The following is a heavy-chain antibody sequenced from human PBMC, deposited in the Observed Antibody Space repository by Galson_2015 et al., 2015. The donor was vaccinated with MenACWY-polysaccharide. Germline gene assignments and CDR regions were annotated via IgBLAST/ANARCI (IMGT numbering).Heavy chain of an antibody. V-gene: IGHV4-34*01. J-gene: IGHJ6*02. CDR1: DGSFSGHY. CDR3: TRADGPHYRYGMDV. Sequence: ETLSLTCAVYDGSFSGHYYSWIRQSPGKGLQWIGETTHSGATNYEVSLKSRVTISVNSSKNQVSLKMTSVTAADTAVYYCTRADGPHYRYGMDVWGQGTTVTVSS. CDR2: TTHSGAT. D-gene: IGHD4-11*01.